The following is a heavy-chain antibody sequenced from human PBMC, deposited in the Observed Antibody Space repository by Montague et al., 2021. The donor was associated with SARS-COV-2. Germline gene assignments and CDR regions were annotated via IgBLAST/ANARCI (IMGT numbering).Heavy chain of an antibody. D-gene: IGHD2/OR15-2a*01. CDR3: AREINSAGCYYFHLDV. CDR1: GGSMSGYN. CDR2: MYNRENT. V-gene: IGHV4-59*01. Sequence: SETLSLTCNVAGGSMSGYNWSWIWQPPGQGLQLVGTMYNRENTSYNHSLKSRVTISVDTSKKQFSLRLSSVTAADTAVYFCAREINSAGCYYFHLDVWGQGTTV. J-gene: IGHJ6*02.